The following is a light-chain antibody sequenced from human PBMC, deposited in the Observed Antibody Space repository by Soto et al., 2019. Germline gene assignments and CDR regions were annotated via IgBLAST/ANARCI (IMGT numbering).Light chain of an antibody. CDR2: DAS. CDR1: QSVSSY. J-gene: IGKJ2*01. Sequence: EIVLTQSPATLSLSPGERATLSCRASQSVSSYLAWYQQKPGQAPRLLIYDASNRATGSPARFSGSGSGTDFTLTICSLEPEDFAVYYCQQRSNWPPMYTFGQGPKLEIK. CDR3: QQRSNWPPMYT. V-gene: IGKV3-11*01.